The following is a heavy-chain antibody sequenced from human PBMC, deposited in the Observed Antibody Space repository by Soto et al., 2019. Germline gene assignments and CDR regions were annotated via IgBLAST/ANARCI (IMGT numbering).Heavy chain of an antibody. CDR3: AVSVAGTTAIGY. V-gene: IGHV3-74*01. D-gene: IGHD6-19*01. CDR1: GLTISSYW. Sequence: EVQLVESGGGLVQPGESLRLSCVVSGLTISSYWMHWVRQAPGKGLVWVSRINGDGSRTNYADSVKGRFTISRDNAKKTLYLEVTTLRGEDTAVYYCAVSVAGTTAIGYWGQGTLVTVSS. CDR2: INGDGSRT. J-gene: IGHJ4*02.